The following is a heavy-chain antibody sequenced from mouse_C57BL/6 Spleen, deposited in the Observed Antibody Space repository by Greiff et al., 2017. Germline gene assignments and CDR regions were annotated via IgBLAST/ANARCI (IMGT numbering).Heavy chain of an antibody. J-gene: IGHJ2*01. CDR1: GYTFTSYW. CDR3: ARVITNDY. V-gene: IGHV1-50*01. D-gene: IGHD1-1*01. Sequence: QVQLQQPGAELVKPGASVKLSCKASGYTFTSYWMQWVKQRPGQGLEWIGKIDPSDSYTNYNQKFKGKATLTVDTSSSTAYMQLSSLTSEDSAVYYCARVITNDYWGQGTTLTVSS. CDR2: IDPSDSYT.